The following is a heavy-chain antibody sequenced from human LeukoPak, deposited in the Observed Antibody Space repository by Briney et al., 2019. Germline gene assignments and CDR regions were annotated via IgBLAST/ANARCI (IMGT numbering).Heavy chain of an antibody. CDR2: ISWNSGSI. J-gene: IGHJ5*02. CDR3: AKEGFDP. V-gene: IGHV3-9*01. Sequence: GGSLRLSCAASGFTFSSYSMNWVRQAPGKGLEWVSGISWNSGSIGYADSVKGRFTISRDNAKNSLYLQMNSLRAEDTALYYCAKEGFDPWGQGTLVTVSS. CDR1: GFTFSSYS.